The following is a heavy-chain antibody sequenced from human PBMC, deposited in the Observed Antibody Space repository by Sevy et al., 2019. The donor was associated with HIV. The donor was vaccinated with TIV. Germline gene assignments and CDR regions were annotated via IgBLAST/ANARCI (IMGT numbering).Heavy chain of an antibody. CDR1: GFTFGDYA. J-gene: IGHJ4*02. CDR2: LKSKAYGGTL. D-gene: IGHD1-1*01. CDR3: TRWKGAKYIFDY. Sequence: GGSLRLSCTASGFTFGDYAMNWVRQAPGKGLEWVAFLKSKAYGGTLDYAASVKDRFTISRDDSKNIAHLQMNDLKTEDTAIYYCTRWKGAKYIFDYWGQGALVTVSS. V-gene: IGHV3-49*04.